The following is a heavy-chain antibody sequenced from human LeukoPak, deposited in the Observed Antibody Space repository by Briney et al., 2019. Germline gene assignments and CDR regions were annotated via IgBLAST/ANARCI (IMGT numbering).Heavy chain of an antibody. CDR1: GFTLSDYY. J-gene: IGHJ4*02. CDR2: VGNGGSDIM. V-gene: IGHV3-11*04. Sequence: PGGSLRLSCAASGFTLSDYYMTWVRQAPGKGLEWVSYVGNGGSDIMLYRDSVKGRFTVFRDYAKNSLYLQMNSLRAEDTAVYFCARVDREMPLPNYYFDSWGQGTLVTVSP. D-gene: IGHD5-24*01. CDR3: ARVDREMPLPNYYFDS.